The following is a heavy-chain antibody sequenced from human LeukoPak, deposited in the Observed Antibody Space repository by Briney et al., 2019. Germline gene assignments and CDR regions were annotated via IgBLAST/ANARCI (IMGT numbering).Heavy chain of an antibody. CDR3: ASEDKNDY. J-gene: IGHJ4*02. CDR1: GGSISSSTYY. V-gene: IGHV4-39*07. Sequence: SETLSLTCTVSGGSISSSTYYWGWIRQSPGKGLEWMGTIYYSGSTYYNPSLKSRVTISVDTSKNQFSLKLSSVTAADTAVYYCASEDKNDYWGQGTLVTVSS. D-gene: IGHD2-15*01. CDR2: IYYSGST.